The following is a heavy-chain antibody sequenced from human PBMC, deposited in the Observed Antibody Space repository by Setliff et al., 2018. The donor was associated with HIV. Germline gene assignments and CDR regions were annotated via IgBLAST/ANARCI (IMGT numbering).Heavy chain of an antibody. CDR1: GYTFTSYL. V-gene: IGHV1-46*01. D-gene: IGHD2-2*01. CDR3: ARAGGGATDQAFDI. Sequence: ASVKVSCKAFGYTFTSYLLHWVRQAPGQGLEWLGIIDPNGGDTNNAHKLQCRLTVTPHTSPGILYLELSNLRSDHSAVYYRARAGGGATDQAFDIWGQGTMVTVSS. J-gene: IGHJ3*02. CDR2: IDPNGGDT.